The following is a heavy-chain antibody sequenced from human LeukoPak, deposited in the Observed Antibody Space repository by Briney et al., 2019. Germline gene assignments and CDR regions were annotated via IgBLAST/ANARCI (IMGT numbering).Heavy chain of an antibody. V-gene: IGHV3-49*04. D-gene: IGHD4/OR15-4a*01. Sequence: PGGSLRLSCAASGLIFSSYAMSWVRQAPGKGLEWVGFIRSKAYGGTTEYAASVKGRFTISRDDSKSIAYLQMNSLKTEDTAVYYCTRDRVRARDFDYWGQGTLVTVSS. CDR2: IRSKAYGGTT. CDR3: TRDRVRARDFDY. CDR1: GLIFSSYA. J-gene: IGHJ4*02.